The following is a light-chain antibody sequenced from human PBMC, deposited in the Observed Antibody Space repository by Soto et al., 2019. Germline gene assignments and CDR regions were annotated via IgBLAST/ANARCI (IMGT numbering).Light chain of an antibody. Sequence: QSALTQPRSVSGSPGQSVTISCTGTSSDVGAFNYVSWYQHHPGKAPKLMIYDVTKRPSGVPDRFSVSKSGNTDSLTISGLQDEDEADYHCCSYAGRYPVVFGGGTKLTVL. CDR1: SSDVGAFNY. J-gene: IGLJ3*02. V-gene: IGLV2-11*01. CDR3: CSYAGRYPVV. CDR2: DVT.